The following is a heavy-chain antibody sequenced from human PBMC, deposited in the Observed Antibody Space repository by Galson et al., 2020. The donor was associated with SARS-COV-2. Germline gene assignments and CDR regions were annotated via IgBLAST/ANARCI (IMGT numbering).Heavy chain of an antibody. V-gene: IGHV4-4*07. J-gene: IGHJ3*02. CDR3: ARDASGWSSDDAFDI. Sequence: QASETLSLTCTVSGVSMISYYWTWIRQPAGKGLEWVGRIYSTGSTNFNPSLESRVTMSVDMSKSQFSLRLSSVTAADTAIYYCARDASGWSSDDAFDIWGQGTMVTVSS. CDR1: GVSMISYY. D-gene: IGHD6-19*01. CDR2: IYSTGST.